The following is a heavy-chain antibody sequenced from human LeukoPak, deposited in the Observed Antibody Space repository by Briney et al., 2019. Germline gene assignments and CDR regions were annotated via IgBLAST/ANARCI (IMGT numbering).Heavy chain of an antibody. CDR2: TYYRSKWYH. J-gene: IGHJ4*02. CDR1: GYTVSSNSAA. CDR3: ARGTNDYADPVFDS. Sequence: SQTLSLTCAISGYTVSSNSAAWNWIRQPPSRGLEWLGRTYYRSKWYHDYATSVKSRMTINPDTSKNQVSLQLKSVIPEDTAVYYCARGTNDYADPVFDSWGQGTLVTVSS. V-gene: IGHV6-1*01. D-gene: IGHD4-17*01.